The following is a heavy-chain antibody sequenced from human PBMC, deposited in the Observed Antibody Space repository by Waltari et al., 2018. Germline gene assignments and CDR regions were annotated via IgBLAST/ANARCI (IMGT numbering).Heavy chain of an antibody. CDR1: VGTFSRYP. D-gene: IGHD5-12*01. V-gene: IGHV1-69*10. CDR3: ARGRGVEMATTYMDV. Sequence: QVQLVQSGAEVQQPGSSVKVSCNASVGTFSRYPIIWLPHAPRQGLEWMGGIIPILGIANDEQKFQGRVTITADKSTSTAYMELSSRRSEDTAVYYCARGRGVEMATTYMDVWGKGTTVTVSS. J-gene: IGHJ6*03. CDR2: IIPILGIA.